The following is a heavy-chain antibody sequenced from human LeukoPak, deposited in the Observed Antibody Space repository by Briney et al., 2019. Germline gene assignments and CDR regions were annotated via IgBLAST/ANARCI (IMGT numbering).Heavy chain of an antibody. CDR2: ISYDGSNK. CDR3: ARKGNAFDF. J-gene: IGHJ3*01. V-gene: IGHV3-30-3*01. Sequence: GRSLRLSCAASGFTFSSYAMHWVRQAPGKGLEWVAVISYDGSNKYYADSVKGRFTISRDNSKNTLYLQMNSLRAEDTAVYYCARKGNAFDFWGQGTMVTVSS. CDR1: GFTFSSYA. D-gene: IGHD3-10*01.